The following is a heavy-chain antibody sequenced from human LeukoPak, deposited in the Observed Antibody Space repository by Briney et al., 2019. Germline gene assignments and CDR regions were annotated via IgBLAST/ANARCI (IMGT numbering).Heavy chain of an antibody. J-gene: IGHJ4*02. D-gene: IGHD5-18*01. Sequence: ASVKVSCKASGGTFSSYTISWVRQAPGQGLEWMGGIIPIFGTANYAQKFQGRVTITADESTSTAYMELSSLRSEDTAVYYCARMSGYSYGAGFDYWGQGTLVTVSS. V-gene: IGHV1-69*13. CDR1: GGTFSSYT. CDR3: ARMSGYSYGAGFDY. CDR2: IIPIFGTA.